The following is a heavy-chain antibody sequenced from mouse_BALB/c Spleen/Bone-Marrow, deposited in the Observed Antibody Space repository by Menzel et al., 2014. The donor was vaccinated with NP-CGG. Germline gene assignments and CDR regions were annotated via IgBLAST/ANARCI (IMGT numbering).Heavy chain of an antibody. J-gene: IGHJ3*01. CDR1: GFNIKDTY. CDR3: ARGYDEGFAY. V-gene: IGHV14-3*02. CDR2: IDPANGNT. Sequence: VQLQQSGAELVKPGASVKLSCTASGFNIKDTYMHWVKQRPEQDLEWIGRIDPANGNTKYDPKFQGKATIIADTSSNTAYLQLSSLTSEDTAVYYCARGYDEGFAYWGQGTLVTVSA. D-gene: IGHD2-14*01.